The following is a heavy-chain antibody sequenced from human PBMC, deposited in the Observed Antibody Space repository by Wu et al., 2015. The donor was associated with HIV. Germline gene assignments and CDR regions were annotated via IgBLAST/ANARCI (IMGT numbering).Heavy chain of an antibody. CDR2: ISAYNGNT. CDR1: GYTFTRYG. D-gene: IGHD2-2*01. V-gene: IGHV1-18*01. Sequence: QVQLVQSGAEVKKPGASVKVSCKASGYTFTRYGLSWVRQAPGQGLEWLGWISAYNGNTNYAQKFQGRVTITADESTSTAYMELGSLRSEDTAVYYCARDPLYCSSTSCYREAYYFDYWGQGTLVTVSS. J-gene: IGHJ4*02. CDR3: ARDPLYCSSTSCYREAYYFDY.